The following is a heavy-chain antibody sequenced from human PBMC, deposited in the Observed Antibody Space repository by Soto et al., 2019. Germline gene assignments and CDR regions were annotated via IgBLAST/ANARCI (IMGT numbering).Heavy chain of an antibody. CDR3: ARGGLLPDY. J-gene: IGHJ4*02. D-gene: IGHD6-19*01. V-gene: IGHV4-30-2*01. CDR2: CSHSGST. Sequence: QLQLQESGSGLVKPSQTLSLTCAVSGCSISSGGYSWSWIRQPPGKGLEWSGYCSHSGSTSYNPSLKCRVTISVDRSKNQFSLKLRSVTAADTAVYYCARGGLLPDYWGQGTRVTVSS. CDR1: GCSISSGGYS.